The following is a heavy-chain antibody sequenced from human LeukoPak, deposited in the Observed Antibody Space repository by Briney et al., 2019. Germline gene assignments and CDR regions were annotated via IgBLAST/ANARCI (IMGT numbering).Heavy chain of an antibody. CDR1: GFTVSSNY. Sequence: GGSLRLSCAASGFTVSSNYMSWVRQAPGKGLEWVSVIYSGGSTYYADSVKGRFTISRDNSKNTLYLQMNSLRAEDTAVYYCASDFCGRGHPFVIWRQVTMVTVSS. CDR2: IYSGGST. V-gene: IGHV3-53*01. D-gene: IGHD1-26*01. J-gene: IGHJ3*02. CDR3: ASDFCGRGHPFVI.